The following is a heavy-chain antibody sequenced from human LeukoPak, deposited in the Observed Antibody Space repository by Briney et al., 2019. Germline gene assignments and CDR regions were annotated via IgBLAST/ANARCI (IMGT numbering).Heavy chain of an antibody. D-gene: IGHD4-4*01. J-gene: IGHJ3*02. CDR2: INHSGST. Sequence: SETLSLTCAVYGGSFSGYYWSWIRQPPGKGLEWIGEINHSGSTNYNPSLKSRVTISVDTSKNQFSLKLSSVTAADTAVYYCARGENDYSNYGGYAFDIWGQGTMVTVSS. V-gene: IGHV4-34*01. CDR1: GGSFSGYY. CDR3: ARGENDYSNYGGYAFDI.